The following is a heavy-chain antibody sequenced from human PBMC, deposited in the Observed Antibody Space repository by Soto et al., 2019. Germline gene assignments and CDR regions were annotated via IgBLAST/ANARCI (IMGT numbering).Heavy chain of an antibody. CDR2: ISSSSSNI. V-gene: IGHV3-21*01. J-gene: IGHJ4*02. D-gene: IGHD3-10*01. CDR3: ARAVGELIDY. Sequence: GGSLRLSCAASGFTFSSYAMHWVRQAPGTGLEWVSYISSSSSNIYYADSVKGRFTISRDNAKNSLYLQMNSLRAEDTAVYYCARAVGELIDYWGQGTLVTVSS. CDR1: GFTFSSYA.